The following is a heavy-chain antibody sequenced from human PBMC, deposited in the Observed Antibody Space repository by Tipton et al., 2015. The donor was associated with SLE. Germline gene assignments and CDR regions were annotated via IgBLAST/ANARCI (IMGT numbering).Heavy chain of an antibody. CDR1: GGSFSSDTYL. Sequence: TLSLTCTVSGGSFSSDTYLWGWIRQPPGKGLEWIGDIYYTGSTYYNPSLKSRVTISVDTSKNQFSLKLSSVTVADTAVYYCAGRGDLVVVTAYLDYWGQGTLVTVSS. CDR3: AGRGDLVVVTAYLDY. CDR2: IYYTGST. V-gene: IGHV4-39*07. J-gene: IGHJ4*02. D-gene: IGHD2-21*02.